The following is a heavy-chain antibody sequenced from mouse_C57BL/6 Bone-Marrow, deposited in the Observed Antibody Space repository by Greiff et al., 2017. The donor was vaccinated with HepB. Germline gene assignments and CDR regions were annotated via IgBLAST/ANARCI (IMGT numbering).Heavy chain of an antibody. CDR3: ARKEAYYSNDYAMDY. V-gene: IGHV1-82*01. J-gene: IGHJ4*01. CDR1: GYAFSSSW. Sequence: QVQLKESGPELVKPGASVKISCKASGYAFSSSWMNWVKQRPGKGLEWIGRIYPGDGDTNYNGKFKGKATLTADKSSSTAYMQLSSLTSEDSAVYFCARKEAYYSNDYAMDYWGQGTSVTVSS. CDR2: IYPGDGDT. D-gene: IGHD2-5*01.